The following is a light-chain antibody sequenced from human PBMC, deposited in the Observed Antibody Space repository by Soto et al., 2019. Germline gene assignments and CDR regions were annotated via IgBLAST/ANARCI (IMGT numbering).Light chain of an antibody. CDR2: AAS. CDR3: QQSYSIPYT. CDR1: QTINSY. Sequence: DIQMTQSPSSLSAFVGDRVTITCRASQTINSYLNWYQQKPGKAPKLLINAASSLQSGVPSRFSGSGSGTDFTLPISSLQPEDFTTYYCQQSYSIPYTFGQGTKLEIK. J-gene: IGKJ2*01. V-gene: IGKV1-39*01.